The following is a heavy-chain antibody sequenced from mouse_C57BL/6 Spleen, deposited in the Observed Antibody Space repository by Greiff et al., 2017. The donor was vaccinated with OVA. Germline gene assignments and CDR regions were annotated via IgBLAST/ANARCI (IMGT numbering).Heavy chain of an antibody. CDR1: GYTFTSYW. D-gene: IGHD2-3*01. CDR2: INPSNGGT. CDR3: ARYDGYVYYAMDY. Sequence: VQLRQPGTELVKPGASVKLSCKASGYTFTSYWMHWVKQRPGQGLEWIGNINPSNGGTNYNEKFKSKATLTVDKSSSTAYMQLSSLTSEDSAVYYCARYDGYVYYAMDYWGQGTSVTVSS. J-gene: IGHJ4*01. V-gene: IGHV1-53*01.